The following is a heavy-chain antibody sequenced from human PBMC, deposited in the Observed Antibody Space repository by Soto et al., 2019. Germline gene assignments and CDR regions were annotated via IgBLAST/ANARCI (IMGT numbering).Heavy chain of an antibody. D-gene: IGHD1-1*01. V-gene: IGHV2-70*11. CDR2: IDWDDDK. Sequence: SGPTLVNPTQTLTLTCTVSGFSLSTSGLCVSWIRQPPGKALEWLARIDWDDDKYYNTSLKTRLTIYKDTSKNQVVLTMTNMDPVDTATYYCARIKRGDTNWYYFDYWGRGTLVTVSS. CDR1: GFSLSTSGLC. CDR3: ARIKRGDTNWYYFDY. J-gene: IGHJ4*02.